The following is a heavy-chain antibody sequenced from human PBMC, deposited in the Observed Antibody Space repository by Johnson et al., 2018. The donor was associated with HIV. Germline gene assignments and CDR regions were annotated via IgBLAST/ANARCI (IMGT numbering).Heavy chain of an antibody. J-gene: IGHJ3*01. V-gene: IGHV3-7*05. CDR1: GFTFSSYW. CDR2: IKQDGGER. D-gene: IGHD1-26*01. Sequence: MQLVESGGGLVQPGGSLRLSCVASGFTFSSYWMTWVRQAPGKGLECVANIKQDGGERYYVDSVKGRFTISRDNSKKSLYLQMNSLRAEDTAVYYCARDRDSIAGAPYAFDFWGQGTMVTVSS. CDR3: ARDRDSIAGAPYAFDF.